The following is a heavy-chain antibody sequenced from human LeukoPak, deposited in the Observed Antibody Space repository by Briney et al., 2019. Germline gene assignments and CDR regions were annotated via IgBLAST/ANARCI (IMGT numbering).Heavy chain of an antibody. J-gene: IGHJ5*02. CDR3: ARVRRDGYTGP. V-gene: IGHV4-59*01. D-gene: IGHD5-24*01. Sequence: PSETLSLTCTVSGGSTSSYYWSWIRQPPGKGLEWIGYIYYSGSTNYNPSLKSRVTISVDTSKNQFSLKLSSVTAADTAVYYCARVRRDGYTGPWGQGTLVTVSS. CDR1: GGSTSSYY. CDR2: IYYSGST.